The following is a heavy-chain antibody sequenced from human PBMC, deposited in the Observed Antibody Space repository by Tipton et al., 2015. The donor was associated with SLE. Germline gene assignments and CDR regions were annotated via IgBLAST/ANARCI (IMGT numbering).Heavy chain of an antibody. CDR3: AKARYSSGWLVDY. J-gene: IGHJ4*02. D-gene: IGHD6-19*01. Sequence: SLRLSCAASGFTFSTYTMHWVRQAPGKGLEWVSAISGSGGSTYYADSVKGRFTISRDNSKNTLYLQMNSLRAEDTAVYYCAKARYSSGWLVDYWGQGILVTVSS. V-gene: IGHV3-23*01. CDR2: ISGSGGST. CDR1: GFTFSTYT.